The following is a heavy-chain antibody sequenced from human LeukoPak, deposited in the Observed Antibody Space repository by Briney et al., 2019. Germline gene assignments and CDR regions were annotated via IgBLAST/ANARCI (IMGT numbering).Heavy chain of an antibody. D-gene: IGHD3-22*01. CDR1: GFTFSSYS. V-gene: IGHV3-21*01. CDR3: ARAITMKVVSSDAFDI. CDR2: ISSSSSYI. J-gene: IGHJ3*02. Sequence: GSLRLSCAASGFTFSSYSLDWVRQAPGKGLEWVSSISSSSSYIYYADSVKGRFTISRDNAKNSLYLQMNSLRDEDTAVYYCARAITMKVVSSDAFDIWGQGTMAPVS.